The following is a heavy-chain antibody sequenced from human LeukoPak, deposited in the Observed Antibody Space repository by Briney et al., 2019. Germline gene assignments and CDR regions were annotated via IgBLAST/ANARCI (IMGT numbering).Heavy chain of an antibody. V-gene: IGHV1-18*01. CDR3: ARSITPAPAYSSGWYGAHYFDY. CDR1: GYTFTNYG. J-gene: IGHJ4*02. Sequence: ASVKVSCKASGYTFTNYGISWVRQAPGQGLEWMGWISVYNGNTNYAQKLQGRVTMTTDTSTSTAYMELRSLRSDDTAVYYCARSITPAPAYSSGWYGAHYFDYWGQGTLVTVSS. CDR2: ISVYNGNT. D-gene: IGHD6-19*01.